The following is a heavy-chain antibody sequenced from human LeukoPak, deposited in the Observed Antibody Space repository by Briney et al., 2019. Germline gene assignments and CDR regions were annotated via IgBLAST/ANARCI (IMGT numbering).Heavy chain of an antibody. V-gene: IGHV1-18*01. J-gene: IGHJ4*02. CDR2: ISAYNGNT. CDR1: GCTFTSYG. Sequence: ASVKVSCKASGCTFTSYGISWVRQAPGQGLEWMGWISAYNGNTNYAQKLQGRVTMTTDTSTSTAYMELRSLRSDDTAVYYCARARYYYDSSGYPLLDYWGQGTLATVSS. D-gene: IGHD3-22*01. CDR3: ARARYYYDSSGYPLLDY.